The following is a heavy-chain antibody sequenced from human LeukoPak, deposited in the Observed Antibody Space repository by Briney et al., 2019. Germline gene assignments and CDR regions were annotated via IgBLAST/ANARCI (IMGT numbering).Heavy chain of an antibody. CDR3: ARGIVVVPAADGVAAAPPFDY. D-gene: IGHD2-2*01. V-gene: IGHV4-34*01. CDR2: INHSGST. Sequence: PSETLSLTCAVYGGSFSGYYWSWIRQPPGKGLEWIGEINHSGSTNYNPSLKSRVTISVDTSKNQFSLKLSSVTAADTAVYYCARGIVVVPAADGVAAAPPFDYWGQGTLVTVSS. J-gene: IGHJ4*02. CDR1: GGSFSGYY.